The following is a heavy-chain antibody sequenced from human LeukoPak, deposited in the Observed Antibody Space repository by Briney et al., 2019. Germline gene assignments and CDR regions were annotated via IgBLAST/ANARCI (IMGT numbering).Heavy chain of an antibody. CDR3: ARGIAAAGTGYYYYMDV. D-gene: IGHD6-13*01. V-gene: IGHV1-18*01. J-gene: IGHJ6*03. Sequence: ASVKVSCKASRGTFSSYAISWVRQAPGQGLEWMGWISAYNGNTNYAQKLQGRVTMTTDTSTSTAYMELRSLKSDDTAVYYCARGIAAAGTGYYYYMDVWGKGTTVTVSS. CDR2: ISAYNGNT. CDR1: RGTFSSYA.